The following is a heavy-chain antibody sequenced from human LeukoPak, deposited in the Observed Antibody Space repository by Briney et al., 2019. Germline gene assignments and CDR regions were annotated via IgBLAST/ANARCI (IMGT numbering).Heavy chain of an antibody. Sequence: PSETLSLTCTVSGGSISSYYWSWIRQPAGKGLEWIGRIYTSGSTNYNPSLKSRVTMSVDTSKNQFSLKLSSVTAADTAVYYCARSSGPPARPGYNWFDPWGQGTLATVSS. CDR2: IYTSGST. CDR3: ARSSGPPARPGYNWFDP. J-gene: IGHJ5*02. D-gene: IGHD6-6*01. CDR1: GGSISSYY. V-gene: IGHV4-4*07.